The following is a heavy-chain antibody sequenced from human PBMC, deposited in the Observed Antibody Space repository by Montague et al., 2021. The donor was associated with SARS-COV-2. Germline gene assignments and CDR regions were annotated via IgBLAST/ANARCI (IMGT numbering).Heavy chain of an antibody. CDR3: AREATSWFGELMGVWFDP. J-gene: IGHJ5*02. Sequence: SETLSLTCTVSGASITTYYWSWIRQSAGKGLEWIGRIHTSGNTNYNPTLRSRVTMSVDTSKNQFSLKLNSVTPADPAGYYCAREATSWFGELMGVWFDPWGQGTLVTVSS. D-gene: IGHD3-10*01. CDR2: IHTSGNT. V-gene: IGHV4-4*07. CDR1: GASITTYY.